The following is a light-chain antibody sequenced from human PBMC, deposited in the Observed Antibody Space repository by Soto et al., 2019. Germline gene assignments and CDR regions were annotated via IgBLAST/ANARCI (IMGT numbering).Light chain of an antibody. Sequence: IVLTQSPATLSLSPGERATLSCRASQSVSNSLGWFQQKPGQAPRLLIDDATNRATGIPARFTGSGSGSXXXXXXXXXEPEDFGVYYCRQRYNWPLTFGGGTKVEIK. V-gene: IGKV3-11*01. J-gene: IGKJ4*01. CDR3: RQRYNWPLT. CDR2: DAT. CDR1: QSVSNS.